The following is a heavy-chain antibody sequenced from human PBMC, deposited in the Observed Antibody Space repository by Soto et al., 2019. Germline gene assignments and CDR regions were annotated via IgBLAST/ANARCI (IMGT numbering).Heavy chain of an antibody. Sequence: PRGSMRLPCAASGFNLDDYARHRVRQAPGKGLEWVSGISWNSGSIGYADSVKGRFTISRDNAKNSLYLQMKSLRAEDTALYYCAMGSSWFDYWGQGTLVTVYS. J-gene: IGHJ4*02. CDR2: ISWNSGSI. D-gene: IGHD6-13*01. CDR1: GFNLDDYA. V-gene: IGHV3-9*01. CDR3: AMGSSWFDY.